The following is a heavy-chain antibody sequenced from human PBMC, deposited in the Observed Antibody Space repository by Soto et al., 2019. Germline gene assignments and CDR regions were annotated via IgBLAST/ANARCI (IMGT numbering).Heavy chain of an antibody. CDR2: ITSSCGST. CDR1: GFTLSRYA. CDR3: ANCPTLYTPTYNWFDP. V-gene: IGHV3-23*01. D-gene: IGHD2-15*01. J-gene: IGHJ5*02. Sequence: GGSLRLSCAGSGFTLSRYAMTWVRQAPGKGLEWVSTITSSCGSTYYADSVKGRFTISRDNSRNTLYLQMNSLRAEDTAVYYCANCPTLYTPTYNWFDPWGQGTLVTVSS.